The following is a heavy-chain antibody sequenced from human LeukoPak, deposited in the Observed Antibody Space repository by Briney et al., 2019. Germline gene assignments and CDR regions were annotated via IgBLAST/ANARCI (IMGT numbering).Heavy chain of an antibody. D-gene: IGHD2-2*01. CDR3: TTGGPSCSNINC. Sequence: PSETLSLTCTVSGGSISSGDYYWTWVRQHPGKGLEWIGYIYYSGSAYYNPSLDSRITISVDTSKNQFSLKLSSVTAADTAVYYCTTGGPSCSNINCWGQGTLVTVSS. CDR2: IYYSGSA. J-gene: IGHJ4*02. CDR1: GGSISSGDYY. V-gene: IGHV4-31*03.